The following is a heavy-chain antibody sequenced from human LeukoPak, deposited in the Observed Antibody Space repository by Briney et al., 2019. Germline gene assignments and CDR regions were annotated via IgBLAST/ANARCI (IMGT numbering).Heavy chain of an antibody. V-gene: IGHV1-46*01. J-gene: IGHJ5*02. CDR1: GYTFTSYY. Sequence: GASVKVSCKASGYTFTSYYMHWVRQAPGQGLEWMGIINPSGGSTSYAQKFQGRVTMTRDMSTSTAYMELSSLRSEDTAVYYCARDASSLWRLDPWGQGTLVTVSS. CDR2: INPSGGST. CDR3: ARDASSLWRLDP. D-gene: IGHD6-13*01.